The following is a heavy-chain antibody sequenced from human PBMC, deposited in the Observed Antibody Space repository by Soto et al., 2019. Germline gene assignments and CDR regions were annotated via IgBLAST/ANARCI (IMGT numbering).Heavy chain of an antibody. V-gene: IGHV3-23*01. CDR3: AHPRGYGVFDAVDI. J-gene: IGHJ3*02. Sequence: SGGSLRLSCAASGFIFSTYAMKWVRQAPGKGLEWVSAISSSGGSTFYAEPVRGRFPISRDNSINTLYLQMSNLRTEDTAVYYCAHPRGYGVFDAVDIWGQGTMVSVSS. CDR1: GFIFSTYA. D-gene: IGHD4-17*01. CDR2: ISSSGGST.